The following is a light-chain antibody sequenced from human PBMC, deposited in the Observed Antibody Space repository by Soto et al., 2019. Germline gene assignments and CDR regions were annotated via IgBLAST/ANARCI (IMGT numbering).Light chain of an antibody. CDR1: SIDVGGYNY. V-gene: IGLV2-8*01. J-gene: IGLJ1*01. CDR3: SSHEGSNTYV. Sequence: QSVMTQPPSTTGSPVQSVTISCTGTSIDVGGYNYISWYQQHPGKAPKLMIYEVSKRPSGVPDRFSGSKSGNTASLPVSGIQADADAYYYCSSHEGSNTYVFGTWTNVTVL. CDR2: EVS.